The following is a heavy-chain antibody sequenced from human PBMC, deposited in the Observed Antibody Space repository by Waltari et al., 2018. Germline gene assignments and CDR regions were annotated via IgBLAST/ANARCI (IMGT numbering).Heavy chain of an antibody. D-gene: IGHD3-3*02. CDR2: FSTSGKP. V-gene: IGHV4-4*07. Sequence: QVQLQESGPGLVKPSETLSLNCTVSGGSISDYYWIWNRQPAGKGLEWIVRFSTSGKPNYTASITSRVTISLPPSPTQCSLRLTSVTAADTDVYYCVRECRSPSCPHFYMDVWGKGTTVSVS. CDR3: VRECRSPSCPHFYMDV. CDR1: GGSISDYY. J-gene: IGHJ6*03.